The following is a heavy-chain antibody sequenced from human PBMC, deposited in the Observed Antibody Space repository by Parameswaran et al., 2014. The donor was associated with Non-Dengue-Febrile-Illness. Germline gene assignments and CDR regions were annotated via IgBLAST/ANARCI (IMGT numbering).Heavy chain of an antibody. D-gene: IGHD6-19*01. CDR3: ARPLRYGSGWYRFEPLSGTRGYYYSYGMDV. Sequence: WVRQAPGQGLEWMGWINTNTGNPTYAQGFTGRFVFSLDTSVSTAYLQISSLKAEDTAVYYCARPLRYGSGWYRFEPLSGTRGYYYSYGMDVWGQGTTVTVSS. CDR2: INTNTGNP. J-gene: IGHJ6*02. V-gene: IGHV7-4-1*02.